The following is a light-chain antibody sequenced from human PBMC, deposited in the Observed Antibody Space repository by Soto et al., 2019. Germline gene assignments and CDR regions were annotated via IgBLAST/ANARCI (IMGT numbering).Light chain of an antibody. Sequence: VLTQPPSVSGAPGQRVTISCTGSSSNIGSTYDVQWYQQLPGTAPKLLIHGNTNRPSGVPDRFSGSKSGTSASLAITGLQADDEADYYCQSYDDSLSAHYVFGTGTKVTVL. CDR1: SSNIGSTYD. J-gene: IGLJ1*01. V-gene: IGLV1-40*01. CDR3: QSYDDSLSAHYV. CDR2: GNT.